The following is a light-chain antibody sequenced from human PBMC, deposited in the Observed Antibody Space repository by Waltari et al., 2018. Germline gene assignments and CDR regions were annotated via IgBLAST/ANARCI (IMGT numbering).Light chain of an antibody. J-gene: IGKJ1*01. Sequence: DIQLTQSPSTLSASVGDRVTITCRASESITDWLAWYQQRPGQAPKLLIYKASTLQSGVPPRFSGSGSGTEFTLTINSLQPDDFGTYYCQQYNNYPKTFGHGTKVEIK. CDR2: KAS. CDR3: QQYNNYPKT. CDR1: ESITDW. V-gene: IGKV1-5*03.